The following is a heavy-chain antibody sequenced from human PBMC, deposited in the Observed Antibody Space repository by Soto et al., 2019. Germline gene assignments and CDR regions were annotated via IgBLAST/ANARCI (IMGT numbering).Heavy chain of an antibody. V-gene: IGHV3-66*01. J-gene: IGHJ6*03. CDR2: IYSGGST. D-gene: IGHD5-12*01. Sequence: GGSLRLSCAASGFTDSSNYMSWVRQAPGKGLEWVSVIYSGGSTYYADSVKGRFTISRDNSKNTLYLQMNSLRAEDTAVYYCARVWGDIVATLDYYYMDVWGKGTTVTVSS. CDR3: ARVWGDIVATLDYYYMDV. CDR1: GFTDSSNY.